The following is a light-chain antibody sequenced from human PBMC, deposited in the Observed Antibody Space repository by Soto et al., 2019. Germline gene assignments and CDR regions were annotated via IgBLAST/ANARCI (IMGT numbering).Light chain of an antibody. CDR1: SSNIGRNT. J-gene: IGLJ2*01. V-gene: IGLV1-44*01. Sequence: QSVVTQPPSASGTPGQRVTISCSGSSSNIGRNTVNWYQQVPGAAPKLLIYNNNQRPSGVPDRFSGSKSGTSASLAISGLQSEDEADYYCAAWDGSLKGVVFGGGTKLTVL. CDR2: NNN. CDR3: AAWDGSLKGVV.